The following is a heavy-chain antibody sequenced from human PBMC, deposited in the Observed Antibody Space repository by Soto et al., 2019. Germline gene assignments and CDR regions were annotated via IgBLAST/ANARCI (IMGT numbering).Heavy chain of an antibody. Sequence: VGSLRLSCAASGFTFSSYAMSWVRQAPGKGLEWVSAISGSGGSTYYADSVKGRFTISRDNSKNTLYLQMNSLRAEDTAVYYCAKATDDSSGYYYFRYFQHWGQGTLVTVSS. CDR2: ISGSGGST. J-gene: IGHJ1*01. D-gene: IGHD3-22*01. CDR1: GFTFSSYA. V-gene: IGHV3-23*01. CDR3: AKATDDSSGYYYFRYFQH.